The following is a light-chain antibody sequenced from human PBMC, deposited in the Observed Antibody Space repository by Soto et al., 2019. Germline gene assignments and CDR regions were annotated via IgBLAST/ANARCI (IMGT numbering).Light chain of an antibody. CDR3: QSYDSDNWV. CDR1: SGNIVNNY. CDR2: EDN. J-gene: IGLJ3*02. Sequence: NFMLTQPHSVSESPGKTVTISCTRNSGNIVNNYVQWYQQRPDSAPTTLIFEDNQRPSGVPDRFSGSIDSSSNSASLTISGLKTEDEADYYCQSYDSDNWVFGGGTKLTGL. V-gene: IGLV6-57*03.